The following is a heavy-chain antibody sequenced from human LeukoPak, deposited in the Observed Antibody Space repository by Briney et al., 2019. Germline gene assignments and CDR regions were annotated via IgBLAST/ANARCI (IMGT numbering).Heavy chain of an antibody. J-gene: IGHJ4*02. CDR1: GGPISSYY. CDR3: ARGGDGTYYYGSGSYYFGY. V-gene: IGHV4-59*12. CDR2: IYYSGST. D-gene: IGHD3-10*01. Sequence: SETLSLTCTVSGGPISSYYWSWIRQPPGKGLEWIGYIYYSGSTNYNPSLKSRVTISVDTSKNQFSLKLSSVTAADTAVYYCARGGDGTYYYGSGSYYFGYWGQGTLVTVSS.